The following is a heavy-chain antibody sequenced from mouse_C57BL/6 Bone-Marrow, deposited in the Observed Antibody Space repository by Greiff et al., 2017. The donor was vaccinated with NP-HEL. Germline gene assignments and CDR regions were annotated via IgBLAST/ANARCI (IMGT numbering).Heavy chain of an antibody. CDR1: GYTFTSYW. J-gene: IGHJ3*01. CDR2: IDPSDSYT. V-gene: IGHV1-69*01. CDR3: ARSRYSNLAWFAY. D-gene: IGHD2-5*01. Sequence: VQLQQPGAELVMPGASVKLSCKASGYTFTSYWMHWVKQRPGQGLEWIGEIDPSDSYTNYNQKFKGKSTLTVDKSSSTAYMQLSSLTSEDSAVYYFARSRYSNLAWFAYWGQGTLVTVSA.